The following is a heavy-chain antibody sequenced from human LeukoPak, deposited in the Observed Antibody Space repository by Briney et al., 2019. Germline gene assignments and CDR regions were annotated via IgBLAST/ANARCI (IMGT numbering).Heavy chain of an antibody. D-gene: IGHD3-22*01. Sequence: SETLSLTCTVSGGSISSGGYYWSWIRQHPGKGLEWIGYIYYSGSTYYNPSLKSRVTISVDTSENQFSLKLSSVTAADTAVYYCARSYYYDSSGSHFDYWGQGTLVTVSS. CDR3: ARSYYYDSSGSHFDY. J-gene: IGHJ4*02. V-gene: IGHV4-31*03. CDR2: IYYSGST. CDR1: GGSISSGGYY.